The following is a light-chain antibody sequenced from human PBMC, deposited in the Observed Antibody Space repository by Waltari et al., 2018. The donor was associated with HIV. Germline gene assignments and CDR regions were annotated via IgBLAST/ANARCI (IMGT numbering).Light chain of an antibody. V-gene: IGLV2-14*03. Sequence: QSALTQPASVSGSPGQSITISCTGTSGAVGGYNFVSWYQKHPGKAPKLIIYNVNSRPSGVSIRFSGSRSANTASLTISGLQAEDEADYFCSSYTSSGPRYVLFGGGTRLTAL. CDR2: NVN. CDR3: SSYTSSGPRYVL. CDR1: SGAVGGYNF. J-gene: IGLJ2*01.